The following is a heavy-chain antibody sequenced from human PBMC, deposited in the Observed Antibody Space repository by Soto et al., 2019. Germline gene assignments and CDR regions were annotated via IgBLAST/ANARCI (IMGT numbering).Heavy chain of an antibody. CDR1: GFSFGTSG. D-gene: IGHD1-1*01. J-gene: IGHJ5*01. CDR3: ARDASGTTSFLVS. CDR2: IWLDGSER. Sequence: PGGSLRLSCVASGFSFGTSGMHWVRQAPGKGLEWISGIWLDGSERYYRDSVKGRFTISRDNSKNTLFLQMNSLRAEDTAVYFCARDASGTTSFLVSWGQGTLVTVS. V-gene: IGHV3-33*01.